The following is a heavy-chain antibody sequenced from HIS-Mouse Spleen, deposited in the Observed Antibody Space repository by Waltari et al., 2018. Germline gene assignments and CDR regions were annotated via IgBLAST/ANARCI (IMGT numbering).Heavy chain of an antibody. CDR2: IYYSGST. J-gene: IGHJ2*01. CDR1: GGSISSSSYD. Sequence: LQLQESGPGLVKPSETLSLTCTVPGGSISSSSYDWGWIRQPPGKGLEWIGSIYYSGSTYYNPSLKSRVTISVDTSKNQFSLKLSSVTAADTAVYYCAREIPYSSSWYDWYFDLWGRGTLVTVSS. V-gene: IGHV4-39*07. D-gene: IGHD6-13*01. CDR3: AREIPYSSSWYDWYFDL.